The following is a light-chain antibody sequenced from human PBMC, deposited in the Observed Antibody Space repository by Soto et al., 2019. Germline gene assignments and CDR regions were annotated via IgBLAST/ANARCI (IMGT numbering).Light chain of an antibody. CDR1: QSVSSSF. CDR2: GTS. CDR3: QQYGSSPWT. Sequence: ENVLRLSPGTLSVYPGERATLSCRTSQSVSSSFVAWFQQKPGQAPRLLIFGTSSRATGIPDRSSGSGSETHFTLTINGLEPEDFAMYFCQQYGSSPWTFGQGTKVDTK. V-gene: IGKV3-20*01. J-gene: IGKJ1*01.